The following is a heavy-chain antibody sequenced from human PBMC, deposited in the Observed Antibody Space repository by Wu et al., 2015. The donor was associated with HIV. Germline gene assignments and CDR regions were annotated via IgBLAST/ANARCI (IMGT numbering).Heavy chain of an antibody. Sequence: QVQLVQSGAEVKKPGSSVKVSCKASGGTFSSYAISWVRQAPGQGLEWMGGIIPIFGTANYAQKFQGRVTITTDESTSTAYMELSSLRSEDTAVYYCARGSVDSGSYGFYYYYGMDVWGQGTTGHRLL. J-gene: IGHJ6*02. CDR1: GGTFSSYA. CDR3: ARGSVDSGSYGFYYYYGMDV. D-gene: IGHD3-10*01. V-gene: IGHV1-69*05. CDR2: IIPIFGTA.